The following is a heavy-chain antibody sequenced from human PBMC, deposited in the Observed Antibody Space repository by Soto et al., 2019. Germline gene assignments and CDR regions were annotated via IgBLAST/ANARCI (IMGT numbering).Heavy chain of an antibody. V-gene: IGHV3-23*01. Sequence: LRLSCAASGFTFSSYAMSWVRQAPGEGLEWVSAISGSGGSTYYADSVKGRFTISRDNSKNTLYLQMNSLRAEDTAVYYCAKGYYDFPYYFDYWGQGTLVTVSS. D-gene: IGHD3-3*01. CDR1: GFTFSSYA. CDR3: AKGYYDFPYYFDY. J-gene: IGHJ4*02. CDR2: ISGSGGST.